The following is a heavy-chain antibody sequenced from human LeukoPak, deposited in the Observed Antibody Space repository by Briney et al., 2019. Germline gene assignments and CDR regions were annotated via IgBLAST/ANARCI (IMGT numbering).Heavy chain of an antibody. Sequence: ASVKVSCKASGYTFTSYYMHWVRQAPGQGLEWMGIINPSGGSTSYAQKFQGRVTMTRDMSTSTVYMELSSLRSEDTAVNYCAREYYDILTGYPYDYWGQGTLVTVSS. CDR1: GYTFTSYY. CDR2: INPSGGST. CDR3: AREYYDILTGYPYDY. D-gene: IGHD3-9*01. V-gene: IGHV1-46*01. J-gene: IGHJ4*02.